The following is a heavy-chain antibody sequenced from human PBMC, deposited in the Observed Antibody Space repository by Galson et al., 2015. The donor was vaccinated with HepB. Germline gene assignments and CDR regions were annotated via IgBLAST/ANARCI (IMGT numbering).Heavy chain of an antibody. D-gene: IGHD2-21*01. Sequence: SLRLSCAASGFTFSDYYMSWVRQAPGKGLEWVSYITNSESTIYYTDSVKGRFTISRDNAKNALYLQMNSLRAEDTAMFYCAGSYCGGDCYSAGFDIWVLGTMVTVSS. V-gene: IGHV3-11*01. J-gene: IGHJ3*02. CDR2: ITNSESTI. CDR1: GFTFSDYY. CDR3: AGSYCGGDCYSAGFDI.